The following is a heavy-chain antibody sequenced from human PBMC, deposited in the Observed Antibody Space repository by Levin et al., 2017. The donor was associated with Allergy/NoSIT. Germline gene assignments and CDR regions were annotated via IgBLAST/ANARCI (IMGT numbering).Heavy chain of an antibody. J-gene: IGHJ5*02. CDR1: GGSISSYY. V-gene: IGHV4-59*01. D-gene: IGHD3-22*01. Sequence: GSLRLSCTVSGGSISSYYWSWIRQPPGKGLEWIGYIYYSGSTNYNPSLKSRVTISVDTSKNQFSLKLSSVTAADTAVYYCARAGGGYYDSSGYESWGQGTLVTVSS. CDR3: ARAGGGYYDSSGYES. CDR2: IYYSGST.